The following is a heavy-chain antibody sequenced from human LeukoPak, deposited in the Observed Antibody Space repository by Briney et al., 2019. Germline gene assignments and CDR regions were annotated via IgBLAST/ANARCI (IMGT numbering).Heavy chain of an antibody. CDR2: ISYIGST. CDR3: ARVGFGELLSPFDY. D-gene: IGHD3-10*01. V-gene: IGHV4-59*11. CDR1: DDSFSSHY. J-gene: IGHJ4*02. Sequence: PSETLSLTCAVSDDSFSSHYWTWIRQPPGKGLEWIGYISYIGSTNYNPSLKSRVTISIDTSKNQFSLKLSSVTAADMAVYYCARVGFGELLSPFDYWGQGTLVTVSS.